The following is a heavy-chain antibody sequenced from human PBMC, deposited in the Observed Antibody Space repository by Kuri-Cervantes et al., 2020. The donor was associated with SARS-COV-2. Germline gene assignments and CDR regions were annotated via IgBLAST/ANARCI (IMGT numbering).Heavy chain of an antibody. D-gene: IGHD5/OR15-5a*01. Sequence: SETLSLTCTVSSGSISGSFNYWGWIRQPPGQGLKWIGTIYYSGGTIYNSSLKSLVTMSVDTSRYQFSLRLCSLTAADTAVYYCAKSGLGVSYYFDSWGHGTLVTDSS. V-gene: IGHV4-39*01. CDR2: IYYSGGT. CDR1: SGSISGSFNY. J-gene: IGHJ4*01. CDR3: AKSGLGVSYYFDS.